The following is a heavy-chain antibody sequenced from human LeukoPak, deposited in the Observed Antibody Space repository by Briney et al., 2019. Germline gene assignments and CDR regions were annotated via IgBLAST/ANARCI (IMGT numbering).Heavy chain of an antibody. CDR3: AKSGLNRFDY. CDR2: FSGSGGST. D-gene: IGHD2-15*01. Sequence: GGSLRLSCTASGFTFGDYVMSWVRQAPGKGLEWVSSFSGSGGSTYYADSVKGRFTVSRDNSKNTLYLQMNSLRAEDTAIYYCAKSGLNRFDYWGQGTLVTVSS. CDR1: GFTFGDYV. V-gene: IGHV3-23*01. J-gene: IGHJ4*02.